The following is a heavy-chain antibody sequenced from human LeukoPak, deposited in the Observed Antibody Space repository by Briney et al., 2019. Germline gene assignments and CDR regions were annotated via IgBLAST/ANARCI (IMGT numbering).Heavy chain of an antibody. Sequence: ASVKVSCKASGYTFTSYGISWVRQAPGQGLEWMGWISAYNGNTNYAQKLQGRVTMTTDTSTSTAYMELRSLRSGDTAVYYCARDGCSSTSCLREDYWGQGTLVTVSS. CDR1: GYTFTSYG. D-gene: IGHD2-2*01. V-gene: IGHV1-18*01. J-gene: IGHJ4*02. CDR2: ISAYNGNT. CDR3: ARDGCSSTSCLREDY.